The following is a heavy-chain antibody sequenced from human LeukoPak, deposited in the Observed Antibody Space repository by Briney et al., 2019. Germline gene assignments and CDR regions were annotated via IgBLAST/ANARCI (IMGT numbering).Heavy chain of an antibody. D-gene: IGHD1-14*01. Sequence: GRSLRLSCVASGFTLRTYAMHWVRQAPGKGLEWVAVISSDGSKKLYSDSVKGQFTISRDNSKNTLYLQMNSLRTEDTGVYFCVRDAGGYWGQGTLVTVSS. V-gene: IGHV3-30-3*01. CDR1: GFTLRTYA. CDR2: ISSDGSKK. CDR3: VRDAGGY. J-gene: IGHJ4*02.